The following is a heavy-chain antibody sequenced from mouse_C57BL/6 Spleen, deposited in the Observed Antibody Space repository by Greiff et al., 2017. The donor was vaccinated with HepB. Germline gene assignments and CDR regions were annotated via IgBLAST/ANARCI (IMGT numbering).Heavy chain of an antibody. J-gene: IGHJ4*01. CDR1: GYAFSSSW. CDR2: IYPGDGDT. CDR3: ARHYDYEDAMDY. Sequence: QVQLKESGPELVKPGASVKISCKASGYAFSSSWMNWVKQRPGKGLEWIGRIYPGDGDTNYNGKFKGKATLTADKSSSTAYMQLSSLTSEDSAVYFCARHYDYEDAMDYWGQGTSVTVSS. V-gene: IGHV1-82*01. D-gene: IGHD2-4*01.